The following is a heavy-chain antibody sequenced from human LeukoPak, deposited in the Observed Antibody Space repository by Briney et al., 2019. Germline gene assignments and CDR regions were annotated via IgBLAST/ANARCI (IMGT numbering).Heavy chain of an antibody. D-gene: IGHD3-16*02. CDR3: AKGPAPRLGEFSYHALVDY. Sequence: AGGSLRLSCVASGFTFSSYGMHWVRQAPGKGLEWVAFISYDGSNENIADSVKGRFIISRDNSKNTLYLQMNRLRAEDTAVYYCAKGPAPRLGEFSYHALVDYWGQGTLVTVSS. V-gene: IGHV3-30*18. CDR2: ISYDGSNE. J-gene: IGHJ4*02. CDR1: GFTFSSYG.